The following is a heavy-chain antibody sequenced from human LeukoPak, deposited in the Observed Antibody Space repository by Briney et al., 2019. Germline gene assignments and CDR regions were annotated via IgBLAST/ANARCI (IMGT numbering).Heavy chain of an antibody. CDR2: IYYSGST. Sequence: SETLSLTCTVSGGSISSYYWSWIRQPPGKGLEWIGYIYYSGSTNYNPSLKSRVTISVDTSKKQFSLKLRSVTVGDTAVYYCARLSNNRVCGGGSCYSIEHLDYWGQGILVTVSS. CDR3: ARLSNNRVCGGGSCYSIEHLDY. D-gene: IGHD2-15*01. CDR1: GGSISSYY. J-gene: IGHJ4*02. V-gene: IGHV4-59*08.